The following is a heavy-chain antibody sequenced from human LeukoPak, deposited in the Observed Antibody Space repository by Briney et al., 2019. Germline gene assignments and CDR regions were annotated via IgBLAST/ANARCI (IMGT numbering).Heavy chain of an antibody. Sequence: AGGSLRLSCAASGFTFSSYSMHWVRQAPGKGLEWVAVIWYDGSNKYYADSVKGRFTISRDNSKNTLYLQMNSLRAEDTAVYYCAREWLGNYYYYGMDVWGQGTTVTVSS. J-gene: IGHJ6*02. D-gene: IGHD6-19*01. CDR3: AREWLGNYYYYGMDV. CDR1: GFTFSSYS. CDR2: IWYDGSNK. V-gene: IGHV3-33*01.